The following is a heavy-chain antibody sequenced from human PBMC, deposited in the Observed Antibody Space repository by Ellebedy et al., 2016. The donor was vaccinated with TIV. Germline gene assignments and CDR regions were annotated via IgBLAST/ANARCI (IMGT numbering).Heavy chain of an antibody. J-gene: IGHJ4*02. CDR1: GFPFGDYA. D-gene: IGHD6-19*01. V-gene: IGHV3-49*03. CDR3: TRTGYSSGWYFFPDY. Sequence: GESLKISCTASGFPFGDYALSWFRQAPGQGLEWVGFIRSKAYSGTTEYAASVKGRFTITRDDSKRIAYLQMNSLKTEDTAVYYCTRTGYSSGWYFFPDYWGQGTLVAVSS. CDR2: IRSKAYSGTT.